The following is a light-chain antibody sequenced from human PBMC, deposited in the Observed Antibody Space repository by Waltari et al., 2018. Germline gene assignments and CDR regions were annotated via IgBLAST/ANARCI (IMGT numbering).Light chain of an antibody. Sequence: QSALTQPASVSGSPGQSITISCTGTSSDVGGSNLISWYQHHPGKAPKLMVYEVSKRPSGVSNRFSGSKSVKTASLTISGLQAEDEADYYCCSYAGSSFWVFGGGTKLTVL. J-gene: IGLJ3*02. CDR3: CSYAGSSFWV. CDR2: EVS. CDR1: SSDVGGSNL. V-gene: IGLV2-23*02.